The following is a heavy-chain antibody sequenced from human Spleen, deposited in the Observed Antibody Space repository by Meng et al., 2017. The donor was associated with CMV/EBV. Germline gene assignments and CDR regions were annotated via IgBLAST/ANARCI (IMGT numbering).Heavy chain of an antibody. CDR3: ARALRGFDP. Sequence: GGSLRLSCAASGFTFSSYAMSWVRQAPGKGLEWISGITGSGTGTYYADSVKGRFTISRDNSKNTLYLQMNSLRAEDTAVYYCARALRGFDPWGQGTLVTVSS. J-gene: IGHJ5*02. V-gene: IGHV3-23*01. CDR1: GFTFSSYA. CDR2: ITGSGTGT.